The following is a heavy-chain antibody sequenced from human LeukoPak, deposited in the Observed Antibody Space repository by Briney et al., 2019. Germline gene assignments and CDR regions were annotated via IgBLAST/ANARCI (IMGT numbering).Heavy chain of an antibody. D-gene: IGHD1-26*01. CDR1: GYTFTGYY. V-gene: IGHV1-2*06. CDR3: AAGELGFDY. CDR2: INPNSGGT. Sequence: ASVKVSCKASGYTFTGYYMHWVRQAPGQGLEWMGRINPNSGGTNYARKFQGRVTMTRDTSISTAYMELSSLRSDDTAVYYCAAGELGFDYWGQGTLVTVSS. J-gene: IGHJ4*02.